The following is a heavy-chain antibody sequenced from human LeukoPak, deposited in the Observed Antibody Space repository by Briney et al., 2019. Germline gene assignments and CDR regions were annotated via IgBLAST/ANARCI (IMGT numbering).Heavy chain of an antibody. J-gene: IGHJ6*03. CDR3: AKDGVTTRYYYYYYYMDV. D-gene: IGHD4-17*01. V-gene: IGHV3-43*01. Sequence: PGGSLRLSCAASGFTFDDYAMHWVRQAPGKGLEWVSLISRDGGSTYYADSVKGRFTISRDNSKNSLYLQMNSLRTEDTALYYCAKDGVTTRYYYYYYYMDVWGTGTTVTVSS. CDR2: ISRDGGST. CDR1: GFTFDDYA.